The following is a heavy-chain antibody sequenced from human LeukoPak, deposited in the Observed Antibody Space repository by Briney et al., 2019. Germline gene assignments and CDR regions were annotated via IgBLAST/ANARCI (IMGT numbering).Heavy chain of an antibody. CDR3: ARAARRWTDAFDI. CDR2: IYTSGST. J-gene: IGHJ3*02. CDR1: GGSISSYY. V-gene: IGHV4-4*07. D-gene: IGHD4-23*01. Sequence: SETLSLTCTVSGGSISSYYWSWIRQPAGKGLEWIGRIYTSGSTNYNPSLKSRVTLSVDTSKNQFSLKLSCVTAADTAVYYCARAARRWTDAFDIWGQGTMVTVSS.